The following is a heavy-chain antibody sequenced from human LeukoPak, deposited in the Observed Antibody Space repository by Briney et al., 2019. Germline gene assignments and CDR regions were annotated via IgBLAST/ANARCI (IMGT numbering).Heavy chain of an antibody. J-gene: IGHJ4*02. CDR1: GYTFTGYY. D-gene: IGHD6-19*01. V-gene: IGHV1-2*02. Sequence: GASVKVSCKASGYTFTGYYMHWVRQAPGQGLEWMGWINPNSGGTNYAQKFQGRVTMTRDTSISTAYMELSRLRSDDTAVYYCAREMGAVAGTFDYWGQGTLVTVSS. CDR2: INPNSGGT. CDR3: AREMGAVAGTFDY.